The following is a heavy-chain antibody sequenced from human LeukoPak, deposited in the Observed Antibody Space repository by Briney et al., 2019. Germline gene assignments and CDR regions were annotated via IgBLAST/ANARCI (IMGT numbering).Heavy chain of an antibody. D-gene: IGHD3-3*01. CDR1: GFTFSSYA. CDR3: ARDPGRAGTTEWFYFDY. Sequence: GGSLRLSCAASGFTFSSYAMHWVRQAPGKGLEYVAAVNSNGRNTYYADSVKGRFTISRDNSKDTLYLQMGSLRTEDMGIYYCARDPGRAGTTEWFYFDYWGQGTLVTVSS. V-gene: IGHV3-64*02. J-gene: IGHJ4*02. CDR2: VNSNGRNT.